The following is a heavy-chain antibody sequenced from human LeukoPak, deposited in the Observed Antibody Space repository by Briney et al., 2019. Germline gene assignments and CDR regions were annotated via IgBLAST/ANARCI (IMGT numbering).Heavy chain of an antibody. CDR3: ARGAGWYEY. D-gene: IGHD6-19*01. V-gene: IGHV4-59*01. CDR2: IHYSGST. Sequence: SETLSLTCTVSGGSNHNYYWSWLRQPPGKGLEWIGYIHYSGSTNYNFSLKSRVTISVDTSKSQFSLKLSSVTAAATAVYYCARGAGWYEYWGQGTLVTVSS. J-gene: IGHJ4*02. CDR1: GGSNHNYY.